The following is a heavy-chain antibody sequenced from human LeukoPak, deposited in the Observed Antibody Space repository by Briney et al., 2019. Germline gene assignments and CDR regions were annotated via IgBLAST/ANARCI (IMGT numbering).Heavy chain of an antibody. D-gene: IGHD6-6*01. V-gene: IGHV1-69*04. CDR1: GGTFSSYA. CDR2: IIPILGIA. Sequence: SVKVSCKASGGTFSSYAISWVRQAPGQGLEWMGRIIPILGIANYAQKFQGRVTIAADKSTSTAYMELSSLRSEDTAVYYCAPAARHRVEDYWGQGTLVTVSS. J-gene: IGHJ4*02. CDR3: APAARHRVEDY.